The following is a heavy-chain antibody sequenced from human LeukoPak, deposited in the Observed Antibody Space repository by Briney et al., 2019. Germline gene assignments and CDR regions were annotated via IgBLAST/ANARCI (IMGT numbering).Heavy chain of an antibody. CDR2: IYYSGST. CDR1: GGSISSSSYY. D-gene: IGHD2-8*02. V-gene: IGHV4-39*01. Sequence: SETLSLTCTVSGGSISSSSYYWGWIRQPPGKGLEWIGSIYYSGSTYYNPSLKSRVTISVDTSKNQFSLKLSSVTAADTAVYYCARVAGYWNYYMDVWGKGTTVTISS. CDR3: ARVAGYWNYYMDV. J-gene: IGHJ6*03.